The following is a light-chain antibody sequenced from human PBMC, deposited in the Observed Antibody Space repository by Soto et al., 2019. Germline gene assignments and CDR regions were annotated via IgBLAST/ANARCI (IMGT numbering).Light chain of an antibody. CDR2: EVS. CDR1: SSDVGGYNY. J-gene: IGLJ3*02. CDR3: SSYISSSTPNGV. V-gene: IGLV2-14*01. Sequence: QSALTQPASFSGSPGQSITISCTGTSSDVGGYNYVSWYQQHPGKAPKLMIYEVSNRPSGVSNRFSGSKSGNTASLTISGLQAEDEADYYCSSYISSSTPNGVFGGGTKLTVL.